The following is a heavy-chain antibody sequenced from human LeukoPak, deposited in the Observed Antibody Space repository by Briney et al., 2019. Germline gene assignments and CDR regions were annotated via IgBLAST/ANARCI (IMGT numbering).Heavy chain of an antibody. CDR1: GYTFSAYY. CDR2: ISPQSFDT. Sequence: ASVKVSCKGSGYTFSAYYIHWRRQAPGQGPEWMGWISPQSFDTNYAQKFQGRVTMTTATSMNTVFMELSRLSSDDTAVYYCAREGDIAAALFDNWGQGTLVTVSS. V-gene: IGHV1-2*02. CDR3: AREGDIAAALFDN. J-gene: IGHJ4*02. D-gene: IGHD6-13*01.